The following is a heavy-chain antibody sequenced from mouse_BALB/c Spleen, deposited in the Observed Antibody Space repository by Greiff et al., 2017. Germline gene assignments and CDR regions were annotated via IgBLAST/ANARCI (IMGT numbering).Heavy chain of an antibody. CDR2: ISSGSSTI. V-gene: IGHV5-17*02. CDR3: ARSSTTAAWFAY. D-gene: IGHD1-2*01. J-gene: IGHJ3*01. Sequence: EVHLVESGGGLVQPGGSRKLSCAASGFTFSSFGMHWVRQAPEKGLEWVAYISSGSSTIYYADTVKGRFTISRDNPKNTLFLQMTSLRSEDTAMYYCARSSTTAAWFAYWGQGTLVTVSA. CDR1: GFTFSSFG.